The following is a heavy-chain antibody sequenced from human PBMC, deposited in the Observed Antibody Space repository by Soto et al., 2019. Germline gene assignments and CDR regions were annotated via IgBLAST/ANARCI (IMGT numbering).Heavy chain of an antibody. CDR3: AREDTAMGERAYYYYGMDV. V-gene: IGHV3-30-3*01. D-gene: IGHD5-18*01. CDR1: GFTFSSYA. CDR2: ISYDGSNK. J-gene: IGHJ6*02. Sequence: GGSLRLSCAASGFTFSSYAMHWVRQAPGKGLEWVAVISYDGSNKYYADSVKGRFTISRDNSKNTRYLQMNSLRAEDTAVYYCAREDTAMGERAYYYYGMDVWGQGTTVTVSS.